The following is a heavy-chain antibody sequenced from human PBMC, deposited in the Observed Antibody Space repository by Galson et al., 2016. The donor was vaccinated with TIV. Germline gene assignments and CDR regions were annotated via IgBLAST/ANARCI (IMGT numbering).Heavy chain of an antibody. D-gene: IGHD2-8*02. CDR3: ARWPISTILVVTNAFDI. CDR1: GGSIAGGIYL. CDR2: VHTSGST. J-gene: IGHJ3*02. Sequence: SLTCSVSGGSIAGGIYLWGWIRQPAGKGLEWVGHVHTSGSTNYNPSLKSRVTVSVDTSKNQFSLRLSSVTAADTAVYSCARWPISTILVVTNAFDIWGQGTMITVSS. V-gene: IGHV4-61*09.